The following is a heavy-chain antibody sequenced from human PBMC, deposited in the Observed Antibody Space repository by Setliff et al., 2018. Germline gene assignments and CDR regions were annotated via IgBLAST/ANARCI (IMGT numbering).Heavy chain of an antibody. D-gene: IGHD4-4*01. J-gene: IGHJ4*02. CDR2: IIPILGIA. Sequence: SVKVSCKASGYTFTSYGISWVRQAPGQGLEWMGGIIPILGIANYAQKFQGRVTITADESTTTVYMELSSLTSEDTAMYYCARDPRDVYRRGGDCWGPGTLVTVSS. CDR1: GYTFTSYG. V-gene: IGHV1-69*10. CDR3: ARDPRDVYRRGGDC.